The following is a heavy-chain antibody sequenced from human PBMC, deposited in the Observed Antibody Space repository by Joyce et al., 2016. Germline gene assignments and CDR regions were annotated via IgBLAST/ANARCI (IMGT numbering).Heavy chain of an antibody. V-gene: IGHV1-3*01. D-gene: IGHD2-21*02. CDR1: GYTSASHA. CDR3: AVVMVTALDY. Sequence: QVQLVQSGAEVKKPGASVKVSCKASGYTSASHAIHWVRQAPGQRLEGMGWISADTGNRKYSQQFQGRVAITWDTSASTVYMQLSSLRSEDTAVYYCAVVMVTALDYWGQGTLVAVSS. J-gene: IGHJ4*02. CDR2: ISADTGNR.